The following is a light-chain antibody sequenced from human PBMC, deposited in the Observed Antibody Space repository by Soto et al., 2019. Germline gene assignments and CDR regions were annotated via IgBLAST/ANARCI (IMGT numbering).Light chain of an antibody. CDR2: DDR. CDR3: QVWDRSSDVV. Sequence: SYELTQPPAVSGAPGQTATIPGGGSNIGGKSVHWYRQRPDQAPVLGLYDDRDRPSGIPERLSGSNSGDTATLTISRVEAGDEADYYCQVWDRSSDVVFGGGTQLTVL. V-gene: IGLV3-21*02. CDR1: NIGGKS. J-gene: IGLJ2*01.